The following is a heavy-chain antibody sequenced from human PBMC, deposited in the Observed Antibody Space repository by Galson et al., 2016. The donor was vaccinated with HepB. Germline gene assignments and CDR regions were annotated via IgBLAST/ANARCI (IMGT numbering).Heavy chain of an antibody. CDR2: MFFTGTT. Sequence: TLSLTCTVSSGSISSGGYYWSWLRQHSGKGLEWIGYMFFTGTTDYNPSLKGRVSISVDTSKNQFFLKLRSVTAADTAVYYCARGHRAIVPIASWGQGSLVTVSS. CDR3: ARGHRAIVPIAS. D-gene: IGHD3-22*01. J-gene: IGHJ4*02. CDR1: SGSISSGGYY. V-gene: IGHV4-31*03.